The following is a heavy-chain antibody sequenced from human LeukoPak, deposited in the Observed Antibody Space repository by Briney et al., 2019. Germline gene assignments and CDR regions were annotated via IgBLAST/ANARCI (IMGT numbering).Heavy chain of an antibody. D-gene: IGHD3-9*01. CDR1: GDSISNYY. CDR2: VYYSGST. Sequence: PSETLSLTCTVSGDSISNYYWSWIRQPPGKGLEWIGYVYYSGSTNYNPSLKSRVTISVDTSKNQFSLRLSSVTAADTAVYYCARATRLTGYSFDYWGQGTLVTVSS. CDR3: ARATRLTGYSFDY. J-gene: IGHJ4*02. V-gene: IGHV4-59*12.